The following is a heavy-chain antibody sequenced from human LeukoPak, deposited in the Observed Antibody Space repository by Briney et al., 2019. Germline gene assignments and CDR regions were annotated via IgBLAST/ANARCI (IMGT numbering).Heavy chain of an antibody. D-gene: IGHD3-16*02. J-gene: IGHJ1*01. V-gene: IGHV4-4*07. CDR3: AREGGGSNRCLD. CDR1: GGSISGYF. CDR2: IYATGTT. Sequence: SETLSLTCTVSGGSISGYFWSWIRQPAGKGLEWIGRIYATGTTNYNPSLKSRVTMSVDTSKNQFSLNLTSVTAADTAVYYCAREGGGSNRCLDWGQGTLVIVSS.